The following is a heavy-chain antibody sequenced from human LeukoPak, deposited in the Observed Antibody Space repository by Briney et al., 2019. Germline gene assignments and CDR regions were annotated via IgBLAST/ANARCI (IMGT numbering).Heavy chain of an antibody. CDR1: GGSISSYY. CDR3: AGGYKYWYFDL. Sequence: PSETLSLTCTVSGGSISSYYWSWIRQPPGKGLEWIGYIYYSGSTNHNPSLKSRVTISVDTSKNQFSLKLRSVTAADTAVYYCAGGYKYWYFDLWGRGTLVAVSS. J-gene: IGHJ2*01. CDR2: IYYSGST. V-gene: IGHV4-59*08. D-gene: IGHD1-1*01.